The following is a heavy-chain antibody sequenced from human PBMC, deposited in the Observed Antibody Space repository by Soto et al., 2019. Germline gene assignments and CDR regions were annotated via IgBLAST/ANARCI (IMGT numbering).Heavy chain of an antibody. CDR1: GDSVSSNSAA. CDR3: ARNSRPWGYQLNLYYYYYGMDV. Sequence: QVQLQQSGPGLVKPSQTLSLTCAISGDSVSSNSAAWNWIRQSPSRGLEWLGRTYYRSKWYNDYAVSVKSRITINPDTSKNQFSLQLNSVPPEDTAVYYCARNSRPWGYQLNLYYYYYGMDVWGQGTTVTVSS. D-gene: IGHD2-2*01. V-gene: IGHV6-1*01. J-gene: IGHJ6*02. CDR2: TYYRSKWYN.